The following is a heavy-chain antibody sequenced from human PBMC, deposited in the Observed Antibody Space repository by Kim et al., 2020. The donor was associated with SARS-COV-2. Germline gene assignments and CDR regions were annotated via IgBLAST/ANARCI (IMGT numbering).Heavy chain of an antibody. V-gene: IGHV3-23*01. CDR2: ISGSGGST. CDR1: GFTFSSYA. CDR3: AKRSGPAGYYGMDV. J-gene: IGHJ6*02. Sequence: GGSLRLSCAASGFTFSSYAMSWVRQAPGKGLEWVSAISGSGGSTYYADSVKGRFPISRDNSKNTLYLQMNSLRAEDTAVYYCAKRSGPAGYYGMDVWGQGTTVTVSS.